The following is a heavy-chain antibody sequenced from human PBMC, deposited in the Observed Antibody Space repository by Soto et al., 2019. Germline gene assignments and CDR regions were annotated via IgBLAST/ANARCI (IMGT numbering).Heavy chain of an antibody. Sequence: EVQLVESGGGLVQPGGSLRLSCAASGFTFSSYAMHWVRQAPGKGLEYVSAISSNGGSTYYANSVKGRFTISRDNSKNTLYVQMGSLRAEDMAVYYCARVGSSSWYDYWGQGTLVTVSS. D-gene: IGHD6-13*01. V-gene: IGHV3-64*01. J-gene: IGHJ4*02. CDR3: ARVGSSSWYDY. CDR2: ISSNGGST. CDR1: GFTFSSYA.